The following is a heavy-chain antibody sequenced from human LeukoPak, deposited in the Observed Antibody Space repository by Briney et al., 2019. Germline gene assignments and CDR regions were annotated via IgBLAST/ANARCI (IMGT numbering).Heavy chain of an antibody. CDR3: ARVGDRYYDFWSGYYMDYTKQPFDY. CDR1: GFTFSTYS. Sequence: PGGSLRLSCAASGFTFSTYSMNWVRQAPGKGLEWVSYISYTNIIYYADSVKGRFTISRDNAKNSLYLQMNSLRAEDTAVYYCARVGDRYYDFWSGYYMDYTKQPFDYWGQGTLVTVSS. V-gene: IGHV3-48*01. J-gene: IGHJ4*02. D-gene: IGHD3-3*01. CDR2: ISYTNII.